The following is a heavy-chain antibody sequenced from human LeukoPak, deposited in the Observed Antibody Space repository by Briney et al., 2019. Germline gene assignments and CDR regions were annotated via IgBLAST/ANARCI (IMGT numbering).Heavy chain of an antibody. CDR1: GYSFTSYW. D-gene: IGHD6-19*01. Sequence: GESLKISCKGSGYSFTSYWIGWVRQMPGKGLEWMGIIYPGDSDTRYSPSFQGQVTISADKSISTAYLQWSSLKASDTAMYYCARLGLGGGWCEGYFDYWGQGTLVTVSS. V-gene: IGHV5-51*01. CDR2: IYPGDSDT. CDR3: ARLGLGGGWCEGYFDY. J-gene: IGHJ4*02.